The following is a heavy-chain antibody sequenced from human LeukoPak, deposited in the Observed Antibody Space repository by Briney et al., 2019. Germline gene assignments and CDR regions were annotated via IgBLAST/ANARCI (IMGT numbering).Heavy chain of an antibody. J-gene: IGHJ4*02. CDR2: ISSDGSNK. CDR1: GFTFNNYA. CDR3: AKGSGALSGLYYLAY. Sequence: GKSLRLSCAASGFTFNNYALHWVRQAPGQGLEWVAVISSDGSNKYYADSVKGRFTISRDNSKNTLYLQMNTLRVEDTAVYYCAKGSGALSGLYYLAYWGQETLVTVSS. D-gene: IGHD3-3*01. V-gene: IGHV3-30*18.